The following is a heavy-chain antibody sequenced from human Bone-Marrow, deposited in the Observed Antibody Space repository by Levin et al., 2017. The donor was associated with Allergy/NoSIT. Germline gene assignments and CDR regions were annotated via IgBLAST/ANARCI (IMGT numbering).Heavy chain of an antibody. Sequence: GGSLRLSCAASGFSFSSYCMNWVRQAPGKGLEWVANMNEDGSETYYVGSVRGRFTFSRDSAKNLLYLQMNSLRVADTAVYYCARAGGVWYGMDVWGQGTTVTVSS. CDR2: MNEDGSET. J-gene: IGHJ6*02. D-gene: IGHD2-8*01. CDR1: GFSFSSYC. CDR3: ARAGGVWYGMDV. V-gene: IGHV3-7*01.